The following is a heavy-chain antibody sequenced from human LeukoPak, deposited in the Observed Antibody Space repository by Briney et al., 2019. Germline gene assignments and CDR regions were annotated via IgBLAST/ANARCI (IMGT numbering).Heavy chain of an antibody. CDR2: ICNSGGT. CDR1: GGSISTGGSY. Sequence: SQTLSLTCSVSGGSISTGGSYWTSIRQHPEKGLGWIGFICNSGGTYYDPSLKSRVTILLDTPENQFSLKLSSVTAADTAVYYCARSVGRGCNGDTCYTNWFDSWGQGTLVTVSS. CDR3: ARSVGRGCNGDTCYTNWFDS. J-gene: IGHJ5*01. D-gene: IGHD2-15*01. V-gene: IGHV4-31*03.